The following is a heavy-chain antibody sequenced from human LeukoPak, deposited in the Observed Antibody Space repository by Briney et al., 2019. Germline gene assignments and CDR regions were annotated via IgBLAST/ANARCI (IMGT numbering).Heavy chain of an antibody. D-gene: IGHD1-26*01. CDR1: GFTFSSYD. J-gene: IGHJ4*02. Sequence: GGSLRLSCAASGFTFSSYDMHWVRQAPGKGLEWVSSISYTGTYIYYRESVKGRFTISRDNAENSLYLEMNSLRVEDTAIYYCVRDRGSYRPIDYWGQGTLVTVSS. CDR2: ISYTGTYI. CDR3: VRDRGSYRPIDY. V-gene: IGHV3-21*01.